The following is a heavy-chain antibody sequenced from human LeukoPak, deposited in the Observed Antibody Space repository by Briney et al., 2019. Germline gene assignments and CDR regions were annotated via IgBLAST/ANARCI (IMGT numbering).Heavy chain of an antibody. D-gene: IGHD3-10*01. V-gene: IGHV1-24*01. CDR2: FDPEDGET. J-gene: IGHJ4*02. Sequence: ASVKVSCKASGYTFTSYGISWVRQAPGKGLEWMGGFDPEDGETIYAQKFQGRVTMTEDTSTDTAYMELSSLRSEDTAVYYCARPNYGHWGFDYWGQGTLVTVSS. CDR3: ARPNYGHWGFDY. CDR1: GYTFTSYG.